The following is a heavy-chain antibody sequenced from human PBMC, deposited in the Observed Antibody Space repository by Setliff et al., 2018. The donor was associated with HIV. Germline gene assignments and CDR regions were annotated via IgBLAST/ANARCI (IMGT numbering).Heavy chain of an antibody. D-gene: IGHD3-16*02. CDR1: GFIFSTYG. CDR2: ISGSGDST. CDR3: AKVFWGSYPTPDAFDI. J-gene: IGHJ3*02. Sequence: GGSLRLSCAASGFIFSTYGMSWVRQAPGKGLEWVSAISGSGDSTYYADSVKGRFTISRDNSKNTLYLQMNSLRAEDTAVYYCAKVFWGSYPTPDAFDIWGQGTMVTVS. V-gene: IGHV3-23*01.